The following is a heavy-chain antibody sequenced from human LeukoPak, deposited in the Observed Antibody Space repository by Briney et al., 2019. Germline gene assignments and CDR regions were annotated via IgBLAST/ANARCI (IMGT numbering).Heavy chain of an antibody. J-gene: IGHJ4*02. CDR3: ARHYLGGNYPDYFNH. Sequence: SETLSLTCTVSGGSISSGGYYWSWIRQHPGKGLEWTGYIYYSGSTYYNPSLKSRVTISIDTSKNQFSLNLNSVTAADTALYSCARHYLGGNYPDYFNHWGQGTLVTVSS. CDR2: IYYSGST. D-gene: IGHD1-26*01. V-gene: IGHV4-39*01. CDR1: GGSISSGGYY.